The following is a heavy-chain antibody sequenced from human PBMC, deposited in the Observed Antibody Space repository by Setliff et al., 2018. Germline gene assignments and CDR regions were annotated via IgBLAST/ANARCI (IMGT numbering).Heavy chain of an antibody. J-gene: IGHJ4*02. V-gene: IGHV3-48*01. D-gene: IGHD3-16*01. CDR3: ARDGGEY. CDR2: ISASSSTI. Sequence: RLSCAASGFTFSRYSMNWVRQGPGKGLEWVSYISASSSTIYYSGSVKGRFTISRDNAKNSLYLQMNSLRAEDTAVYYCARDGGEYWGQGTLVTVSS. CDR1: GFTFSRYS.